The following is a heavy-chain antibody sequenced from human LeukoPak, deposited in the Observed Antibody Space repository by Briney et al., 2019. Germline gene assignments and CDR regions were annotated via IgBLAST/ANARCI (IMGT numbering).Heavy chain of an antibody. CDR1: GFTFSSYS. D-gene: IGHD5-24*01. J-gene: IGHJ4*02. Sequence: GGSLRLSCAASGFTFSSYSMNWVRQAPGKGLEWVSSISSSSSYIYYADSVKGRFTISRDNAKNSLYLQMNSLRAEDTAVYYCAREGGGYNNRGFDYWGQGTLVTVSS. V-gene: IGHV3-21*01. CDR2: ISSSSSYI. CDR3: AREGGGYNNRGFDY.